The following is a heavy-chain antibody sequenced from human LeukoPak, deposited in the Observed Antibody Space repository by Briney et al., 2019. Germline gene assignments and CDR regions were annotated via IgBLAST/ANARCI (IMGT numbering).Heavy chain of an antibody. CDR2: ISVYNGNT. V-gene: IGHV1-18*01. Sequence: GASVKVSCKASGYTFTSYSISWVRQAPGQGFEWMGWISVYNGNTNFAQKFQGRVTMTTDTSTSTAYMKLRSLRSDDTAMYYCAREFSSSSVTTVDYWGQGTLVTVSS. J-gene: IGHJ4*02. CDR3: AREFSSSSVTTVDY. D-gene: IGHD4-17*01. CDR1: GYTFTSYS.